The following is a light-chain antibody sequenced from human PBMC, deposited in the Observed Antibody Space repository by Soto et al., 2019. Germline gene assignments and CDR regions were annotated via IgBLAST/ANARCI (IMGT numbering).Light chain of an antibody. J-gene: IGKJ4*01. Sequence: DIVMTQSPDSLAVSLGERATINCKSSQSVLYSSNNKNYLAWYQQKPGQPPKLLIYWASTRESGVSDRFSGSGSGTDFTLTISSLQAEDVAVYYCQQYVGTPLTFGGGTKVEIK. CDR3: QQYVGTPLT. CDR2: WAS. V-gene: IGKV4-1*01. CDR1: QSVLYSSNNKNY.